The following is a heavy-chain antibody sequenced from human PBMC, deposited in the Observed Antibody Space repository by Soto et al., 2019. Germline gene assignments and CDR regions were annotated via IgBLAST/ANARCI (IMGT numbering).Heavy chain of an antibody. CDR3: ARLAVAGAFDI. V-gene: IGHV3-21*01. Sequence: GGSLRLSCAASGFTFSSYSMNWVRQAPGKGLEWVSSISSSSSYIYYADSVKGRFTISRDNAKNSLYLQMNSLGAEDTAVYYCARLAVAGAFDIWGQGTMVTVSS. D-gene: IGHD6-19*01. J-gene: IGHJ3*02. CDR1: GFTFSSYS. CDR2: ISSSSSYI.